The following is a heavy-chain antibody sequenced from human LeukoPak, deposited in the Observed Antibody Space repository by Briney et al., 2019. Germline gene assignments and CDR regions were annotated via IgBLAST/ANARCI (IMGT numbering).Heavy chain of an antibody. CDR3: ARVLMGYHYDSSGYYDY. J-gene: IGHJ4*02. Sequence: GASVKVSCKASGGTFSSYAISWVRQAPGQGLEWMGRIIPILGIANYAQKFQGRVTITADKSTSTAYMELSSLRSEDTAVYYCARVLMGYHYDSSGYYDYWGQGTLVTVSS. CDR1: GGTFSSYA. D-gene: IGHD3-22*01. V-gene: IGHV1-69*04. CDR2: IIPILGIA.